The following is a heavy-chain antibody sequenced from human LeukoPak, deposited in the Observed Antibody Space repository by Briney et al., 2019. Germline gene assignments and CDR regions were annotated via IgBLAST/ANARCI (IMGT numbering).Heavy chain of an antibody. J-gene: IGHJ4*02. V-gene: IGHV4-59*12. D-gene: IGHD3-3*01. Sequence: PSETLSLTCTVSGGSISSYYWSWIRQPPGKGLEWIGYIYYSGSTNYNPSLKSRVTISVDTSKNQFSLKLSSVTAADTAVYYCARDRRDFWSGYYLRYFDYWGQGTLVTVSS. CDR1: GGSISSYY. CDR2: IYYSGST. CDR3: ARDRRDFWSGYYLRYFDY.